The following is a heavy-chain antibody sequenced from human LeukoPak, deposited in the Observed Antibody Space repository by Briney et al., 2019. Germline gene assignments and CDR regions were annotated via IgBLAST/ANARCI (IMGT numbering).Heavy chain of an antibody. V-gene: IGHV4-4*07. Sequence: PSETLSLTCTVSSGSISSYSWSWIRQPAGKGMEWIGRISTSGSNNYNPSLKTRVTMSLDTSKNQFSLKLNSVTAADTAVYYCARVVVGATSGNPYYFDYWGQGTLVTVSS. D-gene: IGHD1-26*01. CDR3: ARVVVGATSGNPYYFDY. J-gene: IGHJ4*02. CDR1: SGSISSYS. CDR2: ISTSGSN.